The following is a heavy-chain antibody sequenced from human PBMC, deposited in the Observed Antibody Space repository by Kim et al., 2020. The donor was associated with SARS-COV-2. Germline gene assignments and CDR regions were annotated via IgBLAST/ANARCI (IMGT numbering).Heavy chain of an antibody. V-gene: IGHV4-34*01. CDR3: ARGGYCSSTSCYGWFDP. J-gene: IGHJ5*02. D-gene: IGHD2-2*01. Sequence: LKSRVTISVDTSKNQFSLKLSSVTAADTAVYYCARGGYCSSTSCYGWFDPWGQGTLVTVSS.